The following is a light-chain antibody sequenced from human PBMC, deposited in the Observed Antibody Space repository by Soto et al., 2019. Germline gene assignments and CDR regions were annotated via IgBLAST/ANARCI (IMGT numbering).Light chain of an antibody. CDR1: QSISSY. Sequence: DIQMTQSPSSLSASVGDRVTITCRASQSISSYLNWYQQKPGKAPKLLIYATSSLQSGVPSRFSASGSGTDFTHTISSLQPEDFATYYCQQSYSTVTFGQGTRLESK. CDR2: ATS. V-gene: IGKV1-39*01. CDR3: QQSYSTVT. J-gene: IGKJ5*01.